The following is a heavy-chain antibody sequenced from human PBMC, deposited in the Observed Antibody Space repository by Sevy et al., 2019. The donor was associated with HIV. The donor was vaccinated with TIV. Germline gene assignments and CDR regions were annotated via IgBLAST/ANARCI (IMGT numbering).Heavy chain of an antibody. CDR3: ARGLYGSGSYYRKRGESHYYYMDV. V-gene: IGHV1-8*03. CDR2: MNPNSGNT. D-gene: IGHD3-10*01. J-gene: IGHJ6*03. CDR1: GYTFTSYD. Sequence: ASVKVSCKASGYTFTSYDINWVRQATGQGLEWMGWMNPNSGNTGYAQKFQGRVTITRNTSISTAYMELSSLRSEDTAVYYCARGLYGSGSYYRKRGESHYYYMDVWGKGTTVTVSS.